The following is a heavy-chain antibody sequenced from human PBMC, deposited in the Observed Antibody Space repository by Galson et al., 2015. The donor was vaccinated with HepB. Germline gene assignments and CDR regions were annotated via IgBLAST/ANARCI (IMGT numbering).Heavy chain of an antibody. Sequence: SLRLSCAASGFTFSNYAMHWVRQAPGKGLECVSGISSDGGSTYHADSVKGRFTISRDNSKSTLYLQMSSLRAEDTAVYYCVKDYKGVIAPGGYSDNWGQGTLVTVSS. D-gene: IGHD2/OR15-2a*01. J-gene: IGHJ4*02. CDR3: VKDYKGVIAPGGYSDN. CDR2: ISSDGGST. CDR1: GFTFSNYA. V-gene: IGHV3-64D*06.